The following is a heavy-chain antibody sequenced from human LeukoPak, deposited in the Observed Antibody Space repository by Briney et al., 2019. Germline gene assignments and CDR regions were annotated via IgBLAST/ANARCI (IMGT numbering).Heavy chain of an antibody. V-gene: IGHV3-33*01. J-gene: IGHJ4*02. CDR1: GFTFSSYG. D-gene: IGHD6-19*01. CDR3: AREGIAVAVDY. Sequence: GGSLRLSCAASGFTFSSYGIHWVRQAPGKGLEWVAVIWYDGSNKYYADSVKGRFTISRDNSKNTLYLQMNSLRAEDTAVYYCAREGIAVAVDYWGQGTLVTVSS. CDR2: IWYDGSNK.